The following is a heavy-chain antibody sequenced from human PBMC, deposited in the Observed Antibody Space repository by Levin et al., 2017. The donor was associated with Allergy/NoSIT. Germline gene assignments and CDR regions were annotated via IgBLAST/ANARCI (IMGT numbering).Heavy chain of an antibody. V-gene: IGHV3-33*01. CDR3: ARDLSTSVYYFDY. D-gene: IGHD5/OR15-5a*01. J-gene: IGHJ4*02. Sequence: GASVKVSCAASGFTFSSHGIHWVRQAPGKGLEWVAVIWFDGSYKYYADSVKGRFTISRDNSKITLYLQMNSLRAEDTAVYYCARDLSTSVYYFDYWGQGTLVTVSS. CDR1: GFTFSSHG. CDR2: IWFDGSYK.